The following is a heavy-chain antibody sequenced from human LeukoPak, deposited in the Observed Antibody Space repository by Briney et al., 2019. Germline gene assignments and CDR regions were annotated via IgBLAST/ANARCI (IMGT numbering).Heavy chain of an antibody. V-gene: IGHV1-18*01. Sequence: ASVKVSCKASGYTFTSYGISWVRQAPGQGLEWMGWISAYNGNTNYAQKLQGRVTMTTDTSTSTAYMELRSPRSDDTAVYYCARLVYCSSTSCYWYYYYYGMDVWGQGTTVTVSS. CDR3: ARLVYCSSTSCYWYYYYYGMDV. J-gene: IGHJ6*02. CDR1: GYTFTSYG. D-gene: IGHD2-2*01. CDR2: ISAYNGNT.